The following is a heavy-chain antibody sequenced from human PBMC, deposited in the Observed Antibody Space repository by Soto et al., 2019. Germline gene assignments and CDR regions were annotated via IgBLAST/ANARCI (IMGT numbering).Heavy chain of an antibody. V-gene: IGHV3-23*01. CDR1: GFTFSSYA. Sequence: PGGSLRLSCAASGFTFSSYAMSWVRQAPGKGLEWVSAISGSGGSTYYADSVKGRFTISRDNSKNTLYLQMNSLRAEDTAVYYCAKCNRLLVLASGFDYWGQGTLVTVSS. J-gene: IGHJ4*02. D-gene: IGHD6-13*01. CDR2: ISGSGGST. CDR3: AKCNRLLVLASGFDY.